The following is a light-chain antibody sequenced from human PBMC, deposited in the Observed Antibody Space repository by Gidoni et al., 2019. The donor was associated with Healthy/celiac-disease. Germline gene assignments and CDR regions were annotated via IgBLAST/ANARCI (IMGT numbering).Light chain of an antibody. CDR2: AAS. CDR1: QGISSY. V-gene: IGKV1-8*01. J-gene: IGKJ2*01. Sequence: AIRMTQSPSSFSASTGDRVTITCRASQGISSYLAWYQQKPGKAPKLLIYAASTLQSGVQSRFSGSGSGTDFPLTISCLQSEDFATYYCQQYYSYPYTFXXXTRLEIK. CDR3: QQYYSYPYT.